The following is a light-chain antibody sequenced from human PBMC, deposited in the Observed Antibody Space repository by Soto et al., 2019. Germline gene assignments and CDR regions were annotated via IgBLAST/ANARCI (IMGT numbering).Light chain of an antibody. Sequence: IEMTQSPSSLSASVGDRVTITCQASQDINKNLIWYQQKPGKAPKLLIYDASDLETGVPSRFSGSGSGTGFTFTISSLQPEDFATYYCQQYESLPLTFGQGTGLETK. J-gene: IGKJ5*01. CDR2: DAS. CDR3: QQYESLPLT. CDR1: QDINKN. V-gene: IGKV1-33*01.